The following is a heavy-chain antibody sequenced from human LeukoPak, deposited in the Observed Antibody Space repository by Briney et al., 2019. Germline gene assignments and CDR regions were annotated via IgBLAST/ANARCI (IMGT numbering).Heavy chain of an antibody. CDR3: ARWVTTDDSSGWYY. CDR1: GGSISSSRYY. D-gene: IGHD6-19*01. J-gene: IGHJ4*02. V-gene: IGHV4-39*01. CDR2: IYYSGST. Sequence: SETLSLTCTVSGGSISSSRYYWGWIRQPPGKGLEWIGSIYYSGSTYYNPSLKSRVTISVDTSKNQFSLKLSSVTAADTAVYYCARWVTTDDSSGWYYWGQGTLVTVSS.